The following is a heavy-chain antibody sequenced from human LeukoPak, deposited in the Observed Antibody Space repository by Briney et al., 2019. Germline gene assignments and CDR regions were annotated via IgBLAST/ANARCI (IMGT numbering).Heavy chain of an antibody. CDR1: GFTFSSYW. V-gene: IGHV3-7*03. J-gene: IGHJ4*02. CDR2: IKQDGSEK. Sequence: GGSLRLSCVASGFTFSSYWMSWVRQAPGKGPAWVANIKQDGSEKYSVDSVKGRFTISRDNSKNTLYLQMNSLRAEDTAVYYCAKDGTDFWSGYSYLYWGQGTLVTVSS. D-gene: IGHD3-3*01. CDR3: AKDGTDFWSGYSYLY.